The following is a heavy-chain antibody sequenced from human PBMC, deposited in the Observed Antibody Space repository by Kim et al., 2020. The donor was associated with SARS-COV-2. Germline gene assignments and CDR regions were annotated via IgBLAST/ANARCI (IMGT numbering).Heavy chain of an antibody. CDR2: IYDDGTT. V-gene: IGHV3-53*01. CDR1: GFTVSNSY. Sequence: GGSLRLSCAASGFTVSNSYMSWIRQAPGKGLEWVSVIYDDGTTYNADSVKGRFTISRDNPKNTLHLQMNSLSVEDTAMYYCARGARFSAIVDFCGQGTL. CDR3: ARGARFSAIVDF. J-gene: IGHJ4*02. D-gene: IGHD3-3*01.